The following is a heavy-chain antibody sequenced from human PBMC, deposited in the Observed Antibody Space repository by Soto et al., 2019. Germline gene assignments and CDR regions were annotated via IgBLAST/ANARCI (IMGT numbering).Heavy chain of an antibody. D-gene: IGHD2-2*01. J-gene: IGHJ5*02. CDR1: GGDFRSYA. Sequence: QVQLVQSGAEVKKPGSSVTVSCRASGGDFRSYAVNWVRQAPGQGLEWMGGIIPLFGGPNYAEKFKDRLTISADDSTGTVNMELRGLISDDTATYYCATITTSSWFKWFDPWGQGTLVTVSS. CDR2: IIPLFGGP. CDR3: ATITTSSWFKWFDP. V-gene: IGHV1-69*01.